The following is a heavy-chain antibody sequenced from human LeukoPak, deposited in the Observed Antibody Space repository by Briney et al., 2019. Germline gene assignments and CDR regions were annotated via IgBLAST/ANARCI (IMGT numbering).Heavy chain of an antibody. V-gene: IGHV4-34*01. J-gene: IGHJ5*02. CDR1: GWSFNDYY. CDR3: ARGQVPAARGYTSFDP. CDR2: INARGDT. Sequence: SETLSLTCAVYGWSFNDYYWNWIRQPPGKGLEWIGEINARGDTNYNPSLKSRVTISVDTSKKQFSLRLTSMIAADTALYYCARGQVPAARGYTSFDPWGQGTLVTVSS. D-gene: IGHD2-2*01.